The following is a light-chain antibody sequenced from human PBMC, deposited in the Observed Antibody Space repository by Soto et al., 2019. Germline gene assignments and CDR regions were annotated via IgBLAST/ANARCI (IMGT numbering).Light chain of an antibody. V-gene: IGKV1-17*01. Sequence: DIQMTQSPSSLSAYLGDRVTITCRASQGIRHDLGWYQQKPGKAPKRLIYDASNLESGVPPRFSGSGSGTEFSLTISSLQPDDFGTYYCQQYNYYWTFGQGTKVDIK. CDR1: QGIRHD. J-gene: IGKJ1*01. CDR3: QQYNYYWT. CDR2: DAS.